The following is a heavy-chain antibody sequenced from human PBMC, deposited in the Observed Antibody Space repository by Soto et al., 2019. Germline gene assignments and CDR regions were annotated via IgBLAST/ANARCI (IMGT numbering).Heavy chain of an antibody. CDR3: TRSTQYSASLEFDF. J-gene: IGHJ4*02. V-gene: IGHV1-2*02. CDR1: GYTFTDYF. D-gene: IGHD5-12*01. CDR2: INPDNGGT. Sequence: QVQLVQSGAELKKPGASVKVSCQASGYTFTDYFIHCVRQAPGQGLEWMGWINPDNGGTVYAQKLQGRLNMARDTPVATVYMELSGLRSGDTAVYYCTRSTQYSASLEFDFWGQGTRVAVSS.